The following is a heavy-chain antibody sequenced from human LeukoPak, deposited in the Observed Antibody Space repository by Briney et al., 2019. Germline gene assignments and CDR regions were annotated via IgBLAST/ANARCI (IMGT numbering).Heavy chain of an antibody. V-gene: IGHV6-1*01. Sequence: SQTLSLTCAISGDSVSSNSAAWNWIRQSPSRGLEWLGRTYYRSRWYNGYAPSVRSRITINPDTSENQFSLQLNSVTPEDTAVYYCARDDYGYYFDYWGQGTLVTVSS. D-gene: IGHD4-17*01. J-gene: IGHJ4*02. CDR3: ARDDYGYYFDY. CDR1: GDSVSSNSAA. CDR2: TYYRSRWYN.